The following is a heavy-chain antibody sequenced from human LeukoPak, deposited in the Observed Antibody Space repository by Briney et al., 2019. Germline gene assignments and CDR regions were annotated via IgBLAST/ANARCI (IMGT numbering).Heavy chain of an antibody. D-gene: IGHD6-6*01. CDR3: ATRMSSSGRIFHY. V-gene: IGHV4-34*01. J-gene: IGHJ4*02. Sequence: PSETLSLTCAVYGGSFSGYYWSWIRQPPGKGLEWIGEINHSGSTNYNPSLKSRVTISVDTSKNQFSLKLSSVTAADTAVYYCATRMSSSGRIFHYWGQGTLVTVSS. CDR1: GGSFSGYY. CDR2: INHSGST.